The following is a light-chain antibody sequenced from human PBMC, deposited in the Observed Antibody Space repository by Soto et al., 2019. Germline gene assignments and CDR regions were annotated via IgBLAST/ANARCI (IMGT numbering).Light chain of an antibody. Sequence: DIQMTQSPSSLSASVGDRVTITCRASQGISNYLAWYQQQPGKVPKLLIYVASTLQSGVPSRFSGSGSGTDFPRTISGLQPEDVATYYWQKYNSAPWTFVQGTKVEIK. CDR2: VAS. CDR1: QGISNY. CDR3: QKYNSAPWT. V-gene: IGKV1-27*01. J-gene: IGKJ1*01.